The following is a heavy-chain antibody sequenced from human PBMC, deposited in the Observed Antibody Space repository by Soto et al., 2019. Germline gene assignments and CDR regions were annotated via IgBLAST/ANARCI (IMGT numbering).Heavy chain of an antibody. V-gene: IGHV4-4*07. CDR2: IYTSGST. CDR1: GGSISSYY. CDR3: ARVEAYYDSSGYYDH. D-gene: IGHD3-22*01. Sequence: SETLSLTCTVSGGSISSYYWSWIRQPAGKGLEWIGRIYTSGSTNYNPSLKSRVTMSVDTSKNQFSLKLSSVTAADTAVYYCARVEAYYDSSGYYDHWGQGTLVTVTS. J-gene: IGHJ5*02.